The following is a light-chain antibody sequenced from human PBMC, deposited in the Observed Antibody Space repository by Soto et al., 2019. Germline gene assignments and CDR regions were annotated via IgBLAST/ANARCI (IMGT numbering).Light chain of an antibody. CDR3: QQYNSYPYT. Sequence: DIEMTQSPSTLSASVGDRVTITCRASQSISSRLAWYQQKPGKAPQLLIYDASSLESGVPSRFSGSGSGTEFTLTISSLQPDDFATYYCQQYNSYPYTFGQGTKLEIK. V-gene: IGKV1-5*01. J-gene: IGKJ2*01. CDR2: DAS. CDR1: QSISSR.